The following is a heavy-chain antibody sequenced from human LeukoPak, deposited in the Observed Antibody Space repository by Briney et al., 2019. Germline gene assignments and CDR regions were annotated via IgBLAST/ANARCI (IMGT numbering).Heavy chain of an antibody. CDR2: IYTSGST. V-gene: IGHV4-61*02. D-gene: IGHD3-9*01. Sequence: SETLSLTCTVSGGSISSGSYYWSWIRQPAGKGLEWIGRIYTSGSTNYNPSLKSRVTISVDTSKNQFSLKLSSVTAADTAVYYCARQDWDYYYMDVWGKGTTVTISS. CDR3: ARQDWDYYYMDV. CDR1: GGSISSGSYY. J-gene: IGHJ6*03.